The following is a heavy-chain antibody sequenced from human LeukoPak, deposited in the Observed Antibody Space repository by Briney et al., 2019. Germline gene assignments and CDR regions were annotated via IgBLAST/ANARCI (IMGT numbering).Heavy chain of an antibody. CDR2: IYWNSGII. V-gene: IGHV3-9*01. CDR3: AKDRTPSGGSMDV. J-gene: IGHJ6*04. Sequence: PGGSLRLSCAAPGFTFDDYAMQGGRHAPGEGVGWGSGIYWNSGIIVYAGSVKGRFTISRDNAKNSLYLQKNRLSAQDTRLSFCAKDRTPSGGSMDVWGKGTTVTVSS. D-gene: IGHD3-3*01. CDR1: GFTFDDYA.